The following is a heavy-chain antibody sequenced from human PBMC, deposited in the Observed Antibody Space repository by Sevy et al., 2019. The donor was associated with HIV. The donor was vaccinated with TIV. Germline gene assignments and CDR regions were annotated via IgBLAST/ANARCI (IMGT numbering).Heavy chain of an antibody. CDR2: INHSGST. V-gene: IGHV4-34*01. CDR1: GGSFSGYY. Sequence: SETLSLTCAVYGGSFSGYYWSWIRQPPGKGLEWIGQINHSGSTNYNPSLKSRVTISVDTSKNQFSLKLSSVTAADTAVYYCARERGYRSSTSCYRKDYFDYWGQGTLVTVSS. D-gene: IGHD2-2*02. J-gene: IGHJ4*02. CDR3: ARERGYRSSTSCYRKDYFDY.